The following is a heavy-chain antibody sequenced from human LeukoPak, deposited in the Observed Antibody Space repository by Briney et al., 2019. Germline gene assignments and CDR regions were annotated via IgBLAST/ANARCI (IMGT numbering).Heavy chain of an antibody. CDR1: GFTFSDYY. CDR2: ISSSGSTI. CDR3: ARVFYGVRGVTQTAYYFDY. D-gene: IGHD3-10*02. V-gene: IGHV3-11*01. Sequence: GGSLRLSCAASGFTFSDYYMSWIRQAPGKGLEWVSYISSSGSTIYYADSVKGRFTISRDNAKNSLYLQMNSLRAEDTAVYYCARVFYGVRGVTQTAYYFDYWGQGTLVTVSS. J-gene: IGHJ4*02.